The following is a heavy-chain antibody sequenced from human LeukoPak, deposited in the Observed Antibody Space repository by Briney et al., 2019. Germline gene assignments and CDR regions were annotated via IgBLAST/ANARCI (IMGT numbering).Heavy chain of an antibody. CDR2: ISSSSSYI. CDR1: GFTFSCYS. J-gene: IGHJ3*02. D-gene: IGHD6-19*01. CDR3: ARADSSGWYIKRSDAFDI. Sequence: GGSLRLSCAASGFTFSCYSMNWVRQAPGKGLEWVSSISSSSSYIYYADSVKGRFTISRDNAKNSLYLQMNSLRAEDTAVYYCARADSSGWYIKRSDAFDIWGQGTMVTVSS. V-gene: IGHV3-21*01.